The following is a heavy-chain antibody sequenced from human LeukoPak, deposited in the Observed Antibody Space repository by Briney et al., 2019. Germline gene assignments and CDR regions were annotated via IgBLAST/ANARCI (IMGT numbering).Heavy chain of an antibody. J-gene: IGHJ4*02. Sequence: ASVTVSCKASGYTFTGYYMHWVRQAPGQGFEWMGWINPNSGDTNYAQKFQGRITMTRDTSISTAHMELSRLRSDDTAVYYCARANPLYCSSTTCLFDYWGQGTLVTVSS. V-gene: IGHV1-2*02. CDR2: INPNSGDT. D-gene: IGHD2-2*01. CDR3: ARANPLYCSSTTCLFDY. CDR1: GYTFTGYY.